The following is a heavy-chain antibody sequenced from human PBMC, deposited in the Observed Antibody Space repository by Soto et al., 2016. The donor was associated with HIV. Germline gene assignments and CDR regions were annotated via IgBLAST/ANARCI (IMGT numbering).Heavy chain of an antibody. CDR1: GFSVSRDY. D-gene: IGHD3-22*01. CDR3: TRGWERTMSY. CDR2: IYTGGST. V-gene: IGHV3-66*01. J-gene: IGHJ4*02. Sequence: EVQLVESGGGLVQPGGSLRLSCAASGFSVSRDYMSWVRQAPGKGLEWVSVIYTGGSTYYADSVKGRFTISRDNSKNTLYLQLDSLRAEDTAVYYCTRGWERTMSYWGQGTLVTVSS.